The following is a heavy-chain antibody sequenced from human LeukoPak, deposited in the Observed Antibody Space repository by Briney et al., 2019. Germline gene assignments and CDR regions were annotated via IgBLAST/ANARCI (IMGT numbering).Heavy chain of an antibody. Sequence: PGGSLRLSCAASGFTFSSYAMSWVRQDPGKGLEWVATISSSGGGTYYADSVKGRFTISRDNSKNSLYLQMNSLRAEDTAVYYCAKALVRGVISYFDYWGQGTLVTVSS. CDR2: ISSSGGGT. D-gene: IGHD3-10*01. CDR1: GFTFSSYA. CDR3: AKALVRGVISYFDY. V-gene: IGHV3-23*01. J-gene: IGHJ4*02.